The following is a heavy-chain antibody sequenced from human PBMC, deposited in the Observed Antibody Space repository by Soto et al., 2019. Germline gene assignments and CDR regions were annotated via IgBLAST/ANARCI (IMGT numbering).Heavy chain of an antibody. CDR2: ISGSGGTT. CDR1: GFTFSTFA. CDR3: AKDRGNTASRFYYYYGMDV. V-gene: IGHV3-23*01. J-gene: IGHJ6*02. Sequence: GGSLRLSCAASGFTFSTFAMSWVRQAPGKGMEWVSAISGSGGTTYNADSVKGRFTISRDNSKNTLYLQMNSLRAEDTAVYYCAKDRGNTASRFYYYYGMDVWGQGTTVTVSS. D-gene: IGHD5-18*01.